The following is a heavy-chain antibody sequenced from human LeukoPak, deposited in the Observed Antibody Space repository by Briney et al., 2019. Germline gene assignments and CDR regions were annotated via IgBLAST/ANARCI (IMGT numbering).Heavy chain of an antibody. D-gene: IGHD6-13*01. Sequence: PGGSLRLSCAASGFTFDDYAMHWVRQAPGKGLEWVSGISWNSGSIGYADSVKGRFTISRDNAKNSLYLQMNSLRAEDMALYYCAKSFLTYSSSWPIDYWGQGTLVTVSS. CDR1: GFTFDDYA. V-gene: IGHV3-9*03. CDR2: ISWNSGSI. J-gene: IGHJ4*02. CDR3: AKSFLTYSSSWPIDY.